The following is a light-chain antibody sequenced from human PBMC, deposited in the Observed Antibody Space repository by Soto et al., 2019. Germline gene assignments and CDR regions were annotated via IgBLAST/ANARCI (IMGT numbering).Light chain of an antibody. CDR2: DVS. J-gene: IGLJ2*01. CDR3: AAWDDSLNVV. CDR1: SSDVGGYNY. Sequence: QSALTQPASVSGSPGQSITISCTGTSSDVGGYNYVSWYQQHPGKAPKLMIYDVSNRPSGVSNRFSGSKSGNTASLTISGLQAEDEADYHCAAWDDSLNVVFGGGTKVNVL. V-gene: IGLV2-14*01.